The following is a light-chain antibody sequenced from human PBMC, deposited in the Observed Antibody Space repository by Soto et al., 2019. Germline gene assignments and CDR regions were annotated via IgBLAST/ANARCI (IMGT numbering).Light chain of an antibody. CDR2: ENN. J-gene: IGLJ1*01. Sequence: NFMLTQPHSVSESPGKTVTISCTRSSGSIASNSVQWYQQLPGSAPTTVIYENNRRPSGVPDRFSGSIGSASNSASLTISGLWTEDAADYYCLSYDSINNHVFGTGTKLTVL. CDR1: SGSIASNS. CDR3: LSYDSINNHV. V-gene: IGLV6-57*03.